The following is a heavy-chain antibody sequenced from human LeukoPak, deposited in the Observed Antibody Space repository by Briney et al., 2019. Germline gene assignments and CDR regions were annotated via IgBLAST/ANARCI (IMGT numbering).Heavy chain of an antibody. J-gene: IGHJ3*01. Sequence: PGGSLRLSCAASGFTFSRYSMNWVRQAPGKGLEWVSGISHSGGSTYYADSVKGRFTISRDNSKNTLYLQMNSLRADDTAIYYCARCGVTDSFDHVFDVWGQGTMVTVSS. D-gene: IGHD2-21*02. CDR2: ISHSGGST. CDR3: ARCGVTDSFDHVFDV. CDR1: GFTFSRYS. V-gene: IGHV3-23*01.